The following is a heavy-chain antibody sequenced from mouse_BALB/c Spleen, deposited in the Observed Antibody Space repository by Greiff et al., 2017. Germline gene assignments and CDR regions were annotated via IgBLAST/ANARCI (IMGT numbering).Heavy chain of an antibody. V-gene: IGHV1-82*01. J-gene: IGHJ4*01. Sequence: QVQLQQSGPELVKPGASVKISCKASGYAFSSSWMNWVKQRPGQGLEWIGRIYPGDGDTNYNGKYKGKATLTADKSSSTAYMQLSSLTSVDSAVYYWARRDYYGSSNYAMDYWGQGTSVTVSS. CDR1: GYAFSSSW. D-gene: IGHD1-1*01. CDR3: ARRDYYGSSNYAMDY. CDR2: IYPGDGDT.